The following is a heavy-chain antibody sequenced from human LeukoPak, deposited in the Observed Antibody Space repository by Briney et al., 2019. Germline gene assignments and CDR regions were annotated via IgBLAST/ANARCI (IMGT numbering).Heavy chain of an antibody. CDR1: GGSISSGDYY. D-gene: IGHD3-10*01. CDR3: NYYGSGSYYRGILDAFDI. V-gene: IGHV4-30-4*01. CDR2: IYNNGRT. Sequence: SETLSLTCTVSGGSISSGDYYWSWIRQPPGKGLEWIGYIYNNGRTYYNPSLKSRVTISVDTSKNRFSLKLSSVTAADTAVYYCNYYGSGSYYRGILDAFDIWGQGTMVTVSS. J-gene: IGHJ3*02.